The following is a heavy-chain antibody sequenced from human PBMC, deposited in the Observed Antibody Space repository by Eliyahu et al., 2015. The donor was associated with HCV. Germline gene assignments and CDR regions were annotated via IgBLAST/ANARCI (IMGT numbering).Heavy chain of an antibody. D-gene: IGHD5-24*01. V-gene: IGHV2-5*01. CDR2: XFWNEEK. CDR1: GFSLXTXGAG. J-gene: IGHJ4*02. CDR3: AHRTTSTFFHH. Sequence: QITLKESGPTLVKPTQTLTVTCSFSGFSLXTXGAGVXWIRQPPGKALEWLAFXFWNEEKXSSPILXGRLIXAKDTSKNQVVLTVTNVDPADTATYYCAHRTTSTFFHHWGQGTLVTVSS.